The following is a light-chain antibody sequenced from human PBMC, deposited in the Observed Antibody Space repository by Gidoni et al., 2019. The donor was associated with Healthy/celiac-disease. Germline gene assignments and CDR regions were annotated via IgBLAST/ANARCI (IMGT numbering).Light chain of an antibody. J-gene: IGKJ2*01. Sequence: EIVLTQSPGTLSLSPGERATLSCRASQSVSSSYLAWYQQKPGQAPRLLIYGASSRATGIPYRFSGSGSGTDFTLTISRLEPEDFAVYYCQQYGSSPPVTFGQXTKLEIK. V-gene: IGKV3-20*01. CDR2: GAS. CDR3: QQYGSSPPVT. CDR1: QSVSSSY.